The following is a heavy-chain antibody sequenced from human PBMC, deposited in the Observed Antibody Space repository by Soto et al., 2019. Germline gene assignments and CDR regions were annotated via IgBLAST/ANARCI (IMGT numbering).Heavy chain of an antibody. V-gene: IGHV3-30*18. J-gene: IGHJ6*02. CDR3: AKDDFFVGGGDAAARQRSYDYYYYYGMDV. CDR1: GFTFSSYG. CDR2: ISYDGSNK. D-gene: IGHD6-13*01. Sequence: GGSLRLSCAASGFTFSSYGMHWVRQAPGKGLEWVAVISYDGSNKYYADSVKGRFTISRDNSKNTLYLQMNSLRAEDTAVYYCAKDDFFVGGGDAAARQRSYDYYYYYGMDVWGQGTTVTVSS.